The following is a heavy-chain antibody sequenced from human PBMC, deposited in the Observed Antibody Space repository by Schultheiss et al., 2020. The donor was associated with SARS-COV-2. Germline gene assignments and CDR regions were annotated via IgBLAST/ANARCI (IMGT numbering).Heavy chain of an antibody. J-gene: IGHJ6*02. V-gene: IGHV3-9*01. CDR3: ARGSLRYCSGGSCDYYGMDV. CDR2: ISWNSGSI. Sequence: GGSLRLSCAASGFTFDDYAMHWVRQAPGKGLEWVSGISWNSGSIGYADSVKGRFTISRDNAKNSLYLQMNSLRAEDTAVYYCARGSLRYCSGGSCDYYGMDVWGQGTTVTVSS. CDR1: GFTFDDYA. D-gene: IGHD2-15*01.